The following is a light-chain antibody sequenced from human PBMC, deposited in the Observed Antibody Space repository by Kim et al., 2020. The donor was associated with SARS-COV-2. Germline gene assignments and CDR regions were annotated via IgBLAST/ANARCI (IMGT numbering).Light chain of an antibody. CDR3: QAWDSSTAPV. V-gene: IGLV3-1*01. J-gene: IGLJ3*02. CDR2: QDS. CDR1: KLGDKY. Sequence: VSPGQTASITCSGDKLGDKYACWYQQKPGKSPVLVINQDSKRPSGIPERFSGSNSGNTATLTISGTQSMDEADYYCQAWDSSTAPVFGGGTQLTVL.